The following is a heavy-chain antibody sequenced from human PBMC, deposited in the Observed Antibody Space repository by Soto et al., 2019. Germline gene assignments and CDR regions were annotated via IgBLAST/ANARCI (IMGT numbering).Heavy chain of an antibody. CDR3: AKQGDCGDNAVKTWSDP. V-gene: IGHV3-74*01. CDR1: GFTFFAYW. J-gene: IGHJ5*02. D-gene: IGHD4-17*01. CDR2: INSDGSHT. Sequence: EVQLVESGGGLVQPGGTLSLSCAASGFTFFAYWIHWVRQVPGKGLVWVSRINSDGSHTSYADSVRGPITISRDNSKNTVYLQMNSLTAEDTAVYHCAKQGDCGDNAVKTWSDPWGQGSLVTFSS.